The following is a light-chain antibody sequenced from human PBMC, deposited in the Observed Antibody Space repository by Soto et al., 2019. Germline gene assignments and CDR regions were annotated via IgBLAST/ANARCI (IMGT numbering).Light chain of an antibody. V-gene: IGLV1-51*02. Sequence: QSVLTQPPSVSAAPGQKVTISCSGSISNTGNSFVSWYQQLPGTAPKLLIHENNKRPSGIPDRFSGSKSGTSATLGIAGLQTGDEADYYCAAWDSSLNAGVFGGGTKLTVL. J-gene: IGLJ3*02. CDR2: ENN. CDR1: ISNTGNSF. CDR3: AAWDSSLNAGV.